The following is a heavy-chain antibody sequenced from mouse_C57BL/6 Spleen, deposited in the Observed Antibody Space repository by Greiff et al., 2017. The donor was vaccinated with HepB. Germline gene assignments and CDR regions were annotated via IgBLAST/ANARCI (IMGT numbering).Heavy chain of an antibody. CDR3: GRHPPDYDGYAMDY. CDR2: IWSDGST. Sequence: VQLKESGPGLVAPSQCLSITCTVSGFSFTSYGVHWVRQPPGKGLEWLVVIWSDGSTTYNSALKSRLSISKDNSKSQVFLKMNSLQTDDTARYYWGRHPPDYDGYAMDYWGQGTSVTVSS. D-gene: IGHD2-4*01. CDR1: GFSFTSYG. V-gene: IGHV2-6-1*01. J-gene: IGHJ4*01.